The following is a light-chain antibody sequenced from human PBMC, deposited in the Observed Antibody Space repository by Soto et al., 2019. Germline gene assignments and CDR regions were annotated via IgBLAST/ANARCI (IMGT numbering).Light chain of an antibody. V-gene: IGKV3-11*01. Sequence: IVLTQSPATVSLSPGERATLSCRASQSVSSYLAWYQQKPGQAPRLLIYDASNRATGIPARFSGSGSGTDFTLTISSLEPEDFAVYYCQQRSNWPPTFGQGTKVDI. J-gene: IGKJ1*01. CDR2: DAS. CDR1: QSVSSY. CDR3: QQRSNWPPT.